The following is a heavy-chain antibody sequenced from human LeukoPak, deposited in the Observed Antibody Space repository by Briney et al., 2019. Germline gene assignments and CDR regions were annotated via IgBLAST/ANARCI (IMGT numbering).Heavy chain of an antibody. CDR1: GFTFSNYR. CDR2: ISGSGGST. V-gene: IGHV3-74*01. D-gene: IGHD6-19*01. CDR3: ARREYSSGWRYYYYYMDV. J-gene: IGHJ6*03. Sequence: GGSLRLSFAVSGFTFSNYRMHWVRQAPGKGLEWVSAISGSGGSTYYADSVKGRFTISRDNAKNTLYLQMNSLRAEDTAVYYCARREYSSGWRYYYYYMDVWGKGTTVTVSS.